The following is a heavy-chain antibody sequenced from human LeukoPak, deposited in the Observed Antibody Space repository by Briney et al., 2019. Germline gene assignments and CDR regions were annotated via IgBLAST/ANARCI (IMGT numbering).Heavy chain of an antibody. V-gene: IGHV3-74*03. D-gene: IGHD1-26*01. Sequence: GGSLRLSCTASGFTFSNYWMHWARQAPGKGLMWVSRIKSDGTSTTYADSVKGRFTISRDNAKNTLFLQMTGLRVEDTAMYYCTRPDWATGSYDEFWGQGTRVTVSS. J-gene: IGHJ4*02. CDR3: TRPDWATGSYDEF. CDR1: GFTFSNYW. CDR2: IKSDGTST.